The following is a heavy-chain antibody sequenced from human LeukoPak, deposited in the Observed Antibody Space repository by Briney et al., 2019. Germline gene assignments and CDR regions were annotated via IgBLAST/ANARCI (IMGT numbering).Heavy chain of an antibody. J-gene: IGHJ4*02. Sequence: LSLTCAVYGGSFSDYYMSWIRQAPGKGLEWVSYISSSGSTIYYADSVKGRFTISRDNAKNSLYLQMNSLRAEDTAVYYCARDLSWGWEDYWGQGILVTVSS. CDR3: ARDLSWGWEDY. V-gene: IGHV3-11*01. CDR1: GGSFSDYY. D-gene: IGHD7-27*01. CDR2: ISSSGSTI.